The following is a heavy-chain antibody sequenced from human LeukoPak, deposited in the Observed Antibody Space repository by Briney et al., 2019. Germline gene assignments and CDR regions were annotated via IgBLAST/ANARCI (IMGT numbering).Heavy chain of an antibody. Sequence: PSETLSLTCTVSGASISSSTYCWGWIRQPPGKGLEWIGSIYFSGSTYYNPSLKSRVTISVDTSKNQFSLKLSSVTAADTAVYYCARGRGEGRGISMVRGVRAPSYNWFDPWGHGTLVIVSS. CDR3: ARGRGEGRGISMVRGVRAPSYNWFDP. V-gene: IGHV4-39*07. CDR2: IYFSGST. D-gene: IGHD3-10*01. J-gene: IGHJ5*02. CDR1: GASISSSTYC.